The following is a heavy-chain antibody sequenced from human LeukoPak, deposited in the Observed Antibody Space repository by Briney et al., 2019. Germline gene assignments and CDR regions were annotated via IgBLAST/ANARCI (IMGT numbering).Heavy chain of an antibody. V-gene: IGHV4-39*07. CDR1: GDSISTSNPY. J-gene: IGHJ4*02. CDR3: ASGYSYDLFDY. Sequence: SETLSLTCTVSGDSISTSNPYWGWIRQPPGKGLEWIGSIYYSGSTYYNPSLKSRVTISVDTSRNQLSLKLSSVTAADTAVYYCASGYSYDLFDYWGQGTLATVSS. D-gene: IGHD5-18*01. CDR2: IYYSGST.